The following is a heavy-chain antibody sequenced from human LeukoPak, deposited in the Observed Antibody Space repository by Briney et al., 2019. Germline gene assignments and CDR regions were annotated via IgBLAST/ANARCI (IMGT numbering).Heavy chain of an antibody. D-gene: IGHD5-12*01. CDR2: ISAYNGNT. J-gene: IGHJ3*02. CDR3: ARVDRYSGSTDAFDI. Sequence: GASVKVSCKASGYTFTSYGISWVRQAPGQGLEWMGWISAYNGNTNYAQKLQGRVTMTTDTSTSTAYMELRSLRSDDTAVYYCARVDRYSGSTDAFDIWGQGTMVTVSS. V-gene: IGHV1-18*01. CDR1: GYTFTSYG.